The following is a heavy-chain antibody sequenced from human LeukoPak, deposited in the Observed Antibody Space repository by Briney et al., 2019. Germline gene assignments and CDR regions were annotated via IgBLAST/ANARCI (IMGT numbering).Heavy chain of an antibody. CDR1: GYTFTGYY. D-gene: IGHD2-15*01. V-gene: IGHV1-2*06. CDR2: INPNSGGT. Sequence: EASVKVSCKASGYTFTGYYMHWVRQAPGQGLEWMGRINPNSGGTNYAQKFQGRVTMTRDTSISTAYMELSRLRSDDTAVYYCAIAFSGGGQGLSDYWGQGTLVTVSS. J-gene: IGHJ4*02. CDR3: AIAFSGGGQGLSDY.